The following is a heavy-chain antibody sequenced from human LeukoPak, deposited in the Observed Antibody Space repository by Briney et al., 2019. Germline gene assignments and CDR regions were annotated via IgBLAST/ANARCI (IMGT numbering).Heavy chain of an antibody. CDR3: ARVGYCSSTSCMQVYFDY. D-gene: IGHD2-2*01. CDR1: GVTFSSYA. Sequence: GGSLRLSCAASGVTFSSYAMHWVRQAPGEGLEWVAVISFDGSNKYYADSVKGRFTISRDNSKNTLYLQMNSLRAEDTAVYYCARVGYCSSTSCMQVYFDYWGQGTLVTVSS. V-gene: IGHV3-30-3*01. J-gene: IGHJ4*02. CDR2: ISFDGSNK.